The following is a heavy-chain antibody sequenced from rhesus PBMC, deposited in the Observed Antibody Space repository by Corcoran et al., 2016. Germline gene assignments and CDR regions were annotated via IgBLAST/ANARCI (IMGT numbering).Heavy chain of an antibody. CDR2: NDGSGGGT. V-gene: IGHV4-106*01. J-gene: IGHJ4*01. Sequence: QVQLQESGPGLVKPSETLSLTCAVSGGSISDDYYWSWIRQPQGKGLEWIWCNDGSGGGTNYNPSRQNPGTVAIDPSKHQFSLELSSVTAAATAVYYCARGGCSGIYCYTFDYWGQGVLVTVSS. D-gene: IGHD2-27*01. CDR1: GGSISDDYY. CDR3: ARGGCSGIYCYTFDY.